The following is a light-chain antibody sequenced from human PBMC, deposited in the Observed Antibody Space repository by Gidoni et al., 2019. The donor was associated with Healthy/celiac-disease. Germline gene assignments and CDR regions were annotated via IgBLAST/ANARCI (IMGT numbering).Light chain of an antibody. CDR2: GAA. CDR3: QQYGSSPPVYT. CDR1: QSVSSSY. Sequence: EIVLTQSPGTLSLSPGERATLSCRASQSVSSSYLAWYQQKPGQAPRLLIYGAASRATGIPDRFSGSGSGTDFTLTISRLEPEDVAVYYCQQYGSSPPVYTFGQGTQLEIK. V-gene: IGKV3-20*01. J-gene: IGKJ2*01.